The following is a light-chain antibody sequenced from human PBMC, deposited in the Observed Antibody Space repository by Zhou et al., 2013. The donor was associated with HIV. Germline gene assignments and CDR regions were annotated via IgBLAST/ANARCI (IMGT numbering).Light chain of an antibody. CDR3: HQFDSFPWT. V-gene: IGKV1-5*03. J-gene: IGKJ1*01. Sequence: IQMTQSPSTLSASVGDRVTITCRASQSISTWLAWYQQRRGQAPKLLIYKASNLESGVPSRFSGGGSGTEFTLTINSLQPDDFATYYCHQFDSFPWTFGQGTKVEIK. CDR1: QSISTW. CDR2: KAS.